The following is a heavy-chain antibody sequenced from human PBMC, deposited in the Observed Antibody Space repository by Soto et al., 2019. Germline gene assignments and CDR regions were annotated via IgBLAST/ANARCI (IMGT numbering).Heavy chain of an antibody. CDR1: GFTFSSYW. CDR3: ARGGRLNWYFDL. Sequence: EVQLVESGGGLVQPGGSLRLSCAASGFTFSSYWMHWVRQAPGKGLVWVSRINSDGSSTSYADSVKGRFTISRDNAKNTLYRQMNSLVAEDTAVYYCARGGRLNWYFDLWGRGTLVTVSP. J-gene: IGHJ2*01. V-gene: IGHV3-74*01. D-gene: IGHD1-26*01. CDR2: INSDGSST.